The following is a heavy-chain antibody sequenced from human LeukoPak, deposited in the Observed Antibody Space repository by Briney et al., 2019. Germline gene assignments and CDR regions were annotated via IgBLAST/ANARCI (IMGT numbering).Heavy chain of an antibody. D-gene: IGHD4-17*01. CDR1: GYTFTSAA. Sequence: EASVKVSCKASGYTFTSAAIHWVRQALGQRLEWMGWINTAKGDINYSEMFRGRATIARDTSASTAYMELSSLRSEDTAVYYCARGLSTATTFYFDFWGQGTRVIVSS. V-gene: IGHV1-3*04. CDR2: INTAKGDI. CDR3: ARGLSTATTFYFDF. J-gene: IGHJ4*02.